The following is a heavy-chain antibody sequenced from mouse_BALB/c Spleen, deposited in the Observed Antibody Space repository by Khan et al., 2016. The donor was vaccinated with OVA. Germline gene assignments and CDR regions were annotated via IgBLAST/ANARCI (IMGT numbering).Heavy chain of an antibody. CDR1: GDSITSGY. CDR2: IIYTGYT. D-gene: IGHD2-12*01. Sequence: EVQLQESGPSLVKPSQTLSLTCSVTGDSITSGYWNWIRKFPGNKLEYMGYIIYTGYTYYNQSLKSRISITRHTSKNQYYLKLSSVTDEDTATYYCARSTYRYAFVYWGQGTLVTVSA. CDR3: ARSTYRYAFVY. V-gene: IGHV3-8*02. J-gene: IGHJ3*01.